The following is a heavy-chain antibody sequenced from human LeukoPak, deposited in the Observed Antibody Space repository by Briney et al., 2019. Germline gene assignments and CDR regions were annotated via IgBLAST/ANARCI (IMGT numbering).Heavy chain of an antibody. Sequence: ASEKVSCKPSGYMFTGYYMHWVRQAPGQGLEWLGWINPNSGGTNYAEKFEGRVTMTRDTSISTAFMELSNLGSDDTAVYYCVKSHCSSSTCNKNRYYGVDVWGQGTTVTVS. CDR3: VKSHCSSSTCNKNRYYGVDV. J-gene: IGHJ6*02. CDR2: INPNSGGT. V-gene: IGHV1-2*02. CDR1: GYMFTGYY. D-gene: IGHD2-2*01.